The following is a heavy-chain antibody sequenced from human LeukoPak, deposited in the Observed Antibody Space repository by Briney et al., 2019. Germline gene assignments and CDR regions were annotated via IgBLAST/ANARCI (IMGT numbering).Heavy chain of an antibody. V-gene: IGHV3-21*01. CDR3: AGEPSVSDYSDY. J-gene: IGHJ4*02. CDR1: GFTFSSFN. CDR2: ISSTGTYI. D-gene: IGHD5/OR15-5a*01. Sequence: GGSLRLSCAASGFTFSSFNMNWVRQAPGKGLEWVSSISSTGTYIYYADSVKGRFTISRDNAQNSLYLQMNSLRAEDTAVYYCAGEPSVSDYSDYWGQGTLVTVSS.